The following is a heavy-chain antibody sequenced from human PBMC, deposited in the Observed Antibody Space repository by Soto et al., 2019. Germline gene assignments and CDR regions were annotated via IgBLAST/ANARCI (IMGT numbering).Heavy chain of an antibody. CDR3: VRDSPIGSTYSGYDGIDY. Sequence: GASVKVSCKASGGTFSNDIITWVRQAPRQGLEWMGRIIPLLDITNYAQKFQGRVTITADKSTSTAYMELNSLRSEDTAVYYCVRDSPIGSTYSGYDGIDYWGQGTLVTVS. V-gene: IGHV1-69*04. D-gene: IGHD5-12*01. CDR1: GGTFSNDI. CDR2: IIPLLDIT. J-gene: IGHJ4*02.